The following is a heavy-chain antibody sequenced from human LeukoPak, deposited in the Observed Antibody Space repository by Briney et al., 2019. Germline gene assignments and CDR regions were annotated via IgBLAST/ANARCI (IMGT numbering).Heavy chain of an antibody. J-gene: IGHJ4*02. Sequence: PGGSLRLSCAASGFTFSSYGMHWVRQAPGKGLEWVAVISYDGSNKYYADSVKGRFTISRDNSKNTLYLQMNSLRAEDTAVYYCAKVPSSGWSPFDYWGQGTLVTVSS. D-gene: IGHD6-19*01. CDR1: GFTFSSYG. CDR2: ISYDGSNK. CDR3: AKVPSSGWSPFDY. V-gene: IGHV3-30*18.